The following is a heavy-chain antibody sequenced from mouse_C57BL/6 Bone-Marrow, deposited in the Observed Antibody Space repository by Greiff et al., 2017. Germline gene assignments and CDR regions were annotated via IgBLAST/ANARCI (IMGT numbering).Heavy chain of an antibody. Sequence: EVQGVESGGGLVQPKGSLKLSCAASGFTFNTYAMHWVRQAPGQGLEWVARIRSKSSNYATYYADSVKDSFTISRDDSKSMLYLQMNNLKTEDKAMYYCVKDLYNYGSGTYAMDYGGQGTSVTVSS. D-gene: IGHD1-1*01. CDR2: IRSKSSNYAT. J-gene: IGHJ4*01. V-gene: IGHV10-3*01. CDR3: VKDLYNYGSGTYAMDY. CDR1: GFTFNTYA.